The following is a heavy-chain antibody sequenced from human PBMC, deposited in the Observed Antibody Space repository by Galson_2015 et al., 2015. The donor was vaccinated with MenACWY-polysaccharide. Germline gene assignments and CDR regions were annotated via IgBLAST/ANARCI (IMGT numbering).Heavy chain of an antibody. D-gene: IGHD6-19*01. V-gene: IGHV1-3*01. CDR3: ARTEAGDFRLDY. J-gene: IGHJ4*02. CDR2: INGGDGES. Sequence: SVKVSCKAFGYTFSNYAMHWVRQAPGQGLEWLGWINGGDGESKYSQNFQGRITITRDKSASTVSMELSSLRSEDTAVYYCARTEAGDFRLDYWGQGTLVTVSS. CDR1: GYTFSNYA.